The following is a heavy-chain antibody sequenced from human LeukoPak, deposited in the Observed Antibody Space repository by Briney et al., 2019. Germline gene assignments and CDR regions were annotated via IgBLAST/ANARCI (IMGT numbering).Heavy chain of an antibody. V-gene: IGHV4-59*12. CDR2: IYYSGST. Sequence: SETLSLTCTVSGGSISSYYWSWIRQPPGKGLEWIGYIYYSGSTNYNPSLKSRVTISVDKSKNQFSLKLSSVTAADTALYYCAAMRGMKVMTWGQGTLVTVSS. CDR1: GGSISSYY. D-gene: IGHD3-16*01. CDR3: AAMRGMKVMT. J-gene: IGHJ1*01.